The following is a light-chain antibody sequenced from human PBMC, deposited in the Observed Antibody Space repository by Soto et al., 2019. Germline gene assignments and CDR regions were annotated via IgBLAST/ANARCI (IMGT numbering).Light chain of an antibody. CDR3: QTLVNAIVV. V-gene: IGLV4-69*01. J-gene: IGLJ2*01. Sequence: QSVLTHSPSASASLGASVKLTCTLSSGHSDYEIAWHQQQPEKGPRYLMKLNSDGRHNKGDGIPDRFSGSSSGAERYLTISSLQSEDEGAYYCQTLVNAIVVFGGGTKLTVL. CDR2: LNSDGRH. CDR1: SGHSDYE.